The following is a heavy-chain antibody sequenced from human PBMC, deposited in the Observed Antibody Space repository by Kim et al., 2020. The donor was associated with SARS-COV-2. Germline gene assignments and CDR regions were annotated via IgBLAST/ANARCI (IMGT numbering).Heavy chain of an antibody. D-gene: IGHD1-26*01. V-gene: IGHV3-30*04. J-gene: IGHJ5*02. CDR1: GFTFSSYA. CDR3: ARAPSGSYYGWFDP. Sequence: GGSLRLSCAVSGFTFSSYAMHWVRQAPGKGLEWVAVISYDGSNKYYADSVKGRFTISRDNSKNTLYLQMNSLIAEDTAVYYCARAPSGSYYGWFDPWGQGTLVTVSS. CDR2: ISYDGSNK.